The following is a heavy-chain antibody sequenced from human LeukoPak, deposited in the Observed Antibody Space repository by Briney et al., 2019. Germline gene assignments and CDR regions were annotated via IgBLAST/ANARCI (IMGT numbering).Heavy chain of an antibody. J-gene: IGHJ4*02. CDR1: GFPFSNYS. CDR2: ISSSSIYI. D-gene: IGHD1-26*01. CDR3: ARASGSYDGNYFDY. V-gene: IGHV3-21*04. Sequence: GSLRLSCVPSGFPFSNYSLSWVRPAPGKGLEWVSSISSSSIYIYYADSVKGRFTISRDNGKSSLYLQMNSLRAEDTAVYYCARASGSYDGNYFDYWGQGILVIVSS.